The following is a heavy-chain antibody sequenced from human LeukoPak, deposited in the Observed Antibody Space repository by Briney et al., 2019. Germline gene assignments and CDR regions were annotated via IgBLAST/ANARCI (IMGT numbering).Heavy chain of an antibody. CDR3: ATERDFWSGYPNY. J-gene: IGHJ4*02. D-gene: IGHD3-3*01. CDR1: GGSISSSSYY. Sequence: SETLSLTCTVSGGSISSSSYYWGWIRQPPGKGLEWIGSIYYSGSTYYNPSLKSRVTISVDTSKNQFSLKLSSVTAADTAVYYCATERDFWSGYPNYWGQGTLVTVSS. CDR2: IYYSGST. V-gene: IGHV4-39*07.